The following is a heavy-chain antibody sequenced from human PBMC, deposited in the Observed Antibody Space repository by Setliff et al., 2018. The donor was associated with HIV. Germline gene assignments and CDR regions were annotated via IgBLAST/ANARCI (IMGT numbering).Heavy chain of an antibody. Sequence: SETLSLTCNVSGDSISSGGYYWSWIRQYPGKGLEWIGNIYYSGSSFYNPSLQSRITMSVETSKNQFSPSLRSVTAADTATYYCARVIQPSSSPFDFWGQGILVTVSS. CDR2: IYYSGSS. D-gene: IGHD6-6*01. CDR1: GDSISSGGYY. J-gene: IGHJ4*02. V-gene: IGHV4-31*03. CDR3: ARVIQPSSSPFDF.